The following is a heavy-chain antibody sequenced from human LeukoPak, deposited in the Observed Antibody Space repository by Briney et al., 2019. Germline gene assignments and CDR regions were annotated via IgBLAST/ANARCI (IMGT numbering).Heavy chain of an antibody. CDR1: GFTFSDYY. V-gene: IGHV3-11*06. CDR2: ISSSSSYT. CDR3: VRPYDY. J-gene: IGHJ4*02. Sequence: GGSLRLSCAASGFTFSDYYMSWIRQAPGKGLEWVSYISSSSSYTNYADSVKGRFTISRDNAKNSLSLQMNSLRPEDAALYYCVRPYDYWGQGTLVTISS.